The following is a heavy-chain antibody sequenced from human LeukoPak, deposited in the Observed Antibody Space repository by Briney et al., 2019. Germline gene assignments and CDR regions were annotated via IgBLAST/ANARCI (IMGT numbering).Heavy chain of an antibody. Sequence: GASVKVSCKASGYTFTSYYMHWVRQAPGQGLEWMGIINPSGGSTSYAQKSQGRVTMTRDMSTSTVYMELSSLRSEDTAVYYCARKGEGGYYFDYWGQGTLVTVSS. CDR2: INPSGGST. J-gene: IGHJ4*02. D-gene: IGHD3-16*01. CDR1: GYTFTSYY. CDR3: ARKGEGGYYFDY. V-gene: IGHV1-46*01.